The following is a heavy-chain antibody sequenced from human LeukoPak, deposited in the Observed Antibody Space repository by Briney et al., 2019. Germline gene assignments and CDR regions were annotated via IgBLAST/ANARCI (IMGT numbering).Heavy chain of an antibody. CDR2: INHSGST. D-gene: IGHD3-22*01. V-gene: IGHV4-34*01. CDR1: GGSFSGYY. CDR3: ARARAYDSSGYYYYYYMDV. Sequence: ETSEALSLTCAVYGGSFSGYYWSWIRQPPGEGLEWIGEINHSGSTNYNPSLKSRVTISVDTSKNQFSLKLSSVTAADTAVYYCARARAYDSSGYYYYYYMDVWGKGTTVTVSS. J-gene: IGHJ6*03.